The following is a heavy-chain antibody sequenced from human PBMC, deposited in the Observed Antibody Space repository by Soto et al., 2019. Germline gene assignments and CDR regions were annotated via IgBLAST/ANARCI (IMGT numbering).Heavy chain of an antibody. J-gene: IGHJ3*02. CDR3: ARDSHYDILTGYSRNAFDM. Sequence: ASVKVSCKTSGYSFAGHYLHWVRQAPGQGLEWMGWINANSGGTIYSQKFQGRVTMTRDTSISTAYMVLTSLRSDDTAVYYCARDSHYDILTGYSRNAFDMWGRGTGVTVSS. V-gene: IGHV1-2*02. CDR1: GYSFAGHY. CDR2: INANSGGT. D-gene: IGHD3-9*01.